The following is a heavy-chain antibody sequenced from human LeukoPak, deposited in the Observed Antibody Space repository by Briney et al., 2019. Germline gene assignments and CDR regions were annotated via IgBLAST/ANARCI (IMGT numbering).Heavy chain of an antibody. CDR1: GFTLSSYW. CDR2: ISGSGGSA. CDR3: AKTVSGSYSYQGGDY. Sequence: GGSQRHSCAASGFTLSSYWRSWVGQAPGKGLEWVSAISGSGGSAYYADSVKGRFTISRDNSKNTLYLQMTSLRAEDTAVYYCAKTVSGSYSYQGGDYWGQGTLVTVSS. D-gene: IGHD3-10*01. V-gene: IGHV3-23*01. J-gene: IGHJ4*02.